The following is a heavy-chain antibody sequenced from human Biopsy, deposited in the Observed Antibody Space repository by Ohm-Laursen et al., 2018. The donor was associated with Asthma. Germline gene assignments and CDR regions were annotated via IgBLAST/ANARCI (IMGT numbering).Heavy chain of an antibody. J-gene: IGHJ4*02. D-gene: IGHD3-10*01. CDR1: GYIFANYW. Sequence: GESLKISCKASGYIFANYWIGWVRQMPGKGLEWLGIIFPGDSDTIYSPSSQGQVTISADKSISTAYLQWSSLKASDTAIYYCARLPYGSGSFFDFWGQGTLVTV. CDR2: IFPGDSDT. CDR3: ARLPYGSGSFFDF. V-gene: IGHV5-51*01.